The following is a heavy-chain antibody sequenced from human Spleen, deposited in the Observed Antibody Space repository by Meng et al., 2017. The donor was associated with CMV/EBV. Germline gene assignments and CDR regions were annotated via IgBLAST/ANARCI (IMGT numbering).Heavy chain of an antibody. Sequence: GGSLRLSCAASGFTFSDYWMSWVRQAPGKGLEWVANIKQDGSEKYYVDSVKGRFTISRDNAKNSLYLQMNSLRAEDTAVYYCARRDDFWSGYFYGMDVWGQGTTVTVSS. CDR1: GFTFSDYW. V-gene: IGHV3-7*01. CDR2: IKQDGSEK. J-gene: IGHJ6*02. CDR3: ARRDDFWSGYFYGMDV. D-gene: IGHD3-3*01.